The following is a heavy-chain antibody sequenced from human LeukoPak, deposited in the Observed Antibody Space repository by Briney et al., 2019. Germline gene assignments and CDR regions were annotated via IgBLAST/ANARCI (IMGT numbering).Heavy chain of an antibody. V-gene: IGHV4-39*07. D-gene: IGHD1-14*01. Sequence: SETLSLTCTVSGGSISSSSYYWGWIRQPPGKGLEWIGSIYYSGSTYYNPSLKSRVTISVDTSKNQFSLKLSSVTAADTAVYYCARFPGGAEYRHYYYMDVWGKGATVTVSS. CDR1: GGSISSSSYY. CDR2: IYYSGST. J-gene: IGHJ6*03. CDR3: ARFPGGAEYRHYYYMDV.